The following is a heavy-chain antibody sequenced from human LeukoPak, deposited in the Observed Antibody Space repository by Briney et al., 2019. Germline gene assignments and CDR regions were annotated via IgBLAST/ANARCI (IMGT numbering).Heavy chain of an antibody. V-gene: IGHV3-48*02. Sequence: PGGSLRLSCAASGFTFSSYSMNWVRQAPGKGLEWVSYISSSSSTIYYADSVKGRFTISRDNAKNSLYLHMNSLRDEDTAVYYCAGGPGYCSSTSCYTPFDYWGQGTLVTVSS. D-gene: IGHD2-2*02. CDR1: GFTFSSYS. J-gene: IGHJ4*02. CDR3: AGGPGYCSSTSCYTPFDY. CDR2: ISSSSSTI.